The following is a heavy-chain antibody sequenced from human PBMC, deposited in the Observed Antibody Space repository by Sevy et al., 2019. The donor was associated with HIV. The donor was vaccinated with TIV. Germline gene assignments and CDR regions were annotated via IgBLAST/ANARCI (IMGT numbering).Heavy chain of an antibody. Sequence: SETLSLTCTVSGDSVSTSNKFWGWIRQPPGKGLEWIGSIHLTLSTFYNPSLKSRVIISEDTWKNQFSLRLSSVSAADTAVYYCARPQDGVGSAQGDSTSYPYAGDHYFDRWGRGTLVTVSS. CDR1: GDSVSTSNKF. CDR3: ARPQDGVGSAQGDSTSYPYAGDHYFDR. V-gene: IGHV4-39*01. J-gene: IGHJ4*02. D-gene: IGHD2-8*01. CDR2: IHLTLST.